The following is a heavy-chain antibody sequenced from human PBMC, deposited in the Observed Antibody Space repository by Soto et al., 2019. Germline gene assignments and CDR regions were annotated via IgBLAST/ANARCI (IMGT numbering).Heavy chain of an antibody. Sequence: VQLVESGGGVVQPGRSLRLSCAASGFTFSSHAMNWVRQAPGKGLEWVAVISYDGSNKYYADSVKGRFTISRDDSRNTLHLQMNSLRAEDTAVYYCARDPGLGYCSSISCYVDYWGQGTLVTVSS. D-gene: IGHD2-2*01. CDR2: ISYDGSNK. CDR1: GFTFSSHA. CDR3: ARDPGLGYCSSISCYVDY. J-gene: IGHJ4*02. V-gene: IGHV3-30-3*01.